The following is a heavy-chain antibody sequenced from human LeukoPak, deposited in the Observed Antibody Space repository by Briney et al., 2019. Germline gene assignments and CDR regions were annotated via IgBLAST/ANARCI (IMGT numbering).Heavy chain of an antibody. CDR3: VRDLGVDTSMIFFDY. V-gene: IGHV1-2*02. CDR2: INPNSGGT. J-gene: IGHJ4*02. Sequence: GASVKVSCKASGYTFTGYYMHWVRQAPGQGLEWMGWINPNSGGTNYAQKFQGRVTMTRDTSISTAYMELSSLRSEDTAVYYCVRDLGVDTSMIFFDYWGQGSVVTVSS. D-gene: IGHD3-10*01. CDR1: GYTFTGYY.